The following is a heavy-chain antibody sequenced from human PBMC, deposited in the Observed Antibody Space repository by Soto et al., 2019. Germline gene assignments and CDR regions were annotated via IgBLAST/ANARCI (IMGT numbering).Heavy chain of an antibody. CDR2: IIPIFGTT. V-gene: IGHV1-69*13. Sequence: SLKVYCKTAGGTFSSYGITWVRQAPGQGFEWMGGIIPIFGTTNNAQKFQGRVTITADESTSTAYMELSSLRSEDTAVYYCVVSSEPFDYWGQGTLVTVSS. D-gene: IGHD6-6*01. CDR3: VVSSEPFDY. J-gene: IGHJ4*02. CDR1: GGTFSSYG.